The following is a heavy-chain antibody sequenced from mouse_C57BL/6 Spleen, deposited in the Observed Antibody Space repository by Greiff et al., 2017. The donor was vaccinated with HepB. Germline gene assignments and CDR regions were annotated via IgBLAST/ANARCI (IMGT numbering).Heavy chain of an antibody. V-gene: IGHV5-17*01. D-gene: IGHD1-1*01. CDR2: ISSGSSTI. J-gene: IGHJ2*01. Sequence: EVKVEESGGGLVKPGGSLKLSCAASGFTFSDYGMHWVRQAPEKGLEWVAYISSGSSTIYYADTVKGRFTISRDNAKNTLFLQMTSLRSEDTAMYYCARGGYYGSSSHFDYWGQGTTLTVSS. CDR3: ARGGYYGSSSHFDY. CDR1: GFTFSDYG.